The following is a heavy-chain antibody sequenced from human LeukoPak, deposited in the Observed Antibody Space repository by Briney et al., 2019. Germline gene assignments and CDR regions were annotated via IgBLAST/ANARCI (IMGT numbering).Heavy chain of an antibody. Sequence: GRSLRLSCAASGFTFNNYGMHWVRQAPGKGLEWVAFIRINGNNQYYADSVKGRFTISRDNSNNTLYLQLNSLSAEDTAVYYCAKVGFGELWAGSDYYYYYMDVWGKGTTVTISS. CDR1: GFTFNNYG. CDR2: IRINGNNQ. J-gene: IGHJ6*03. V-gene: IGHV3-30*02. D-gene: IGHD3-10*01. CDR3: AKVGFGELWAGSDYYYYYMDV.